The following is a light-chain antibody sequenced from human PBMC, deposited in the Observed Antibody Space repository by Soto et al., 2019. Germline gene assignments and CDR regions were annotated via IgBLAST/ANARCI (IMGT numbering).Light chain of an antibody. Sequence: IRLTQSPATLSLSPEERATLSCRASQSVSSYLAWYQQKPGQAPRLLIYDASSRATGIPARFSGSGSGTDFTLTISSLEPEDFAFYYCLQRSNWPPLLSFGGGTKVDIK. CDR3: LQRSNWPPLLS. V-gene: IGKV3-11*01. CDR2: DAS. J-gene: IGKJ4*01. CDR1: QSVSSY.